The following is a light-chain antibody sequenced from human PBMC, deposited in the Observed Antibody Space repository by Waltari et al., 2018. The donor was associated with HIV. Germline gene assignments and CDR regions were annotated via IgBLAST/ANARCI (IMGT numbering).Light chain of an antibody. CDR2: GAS. V-gene: IGKV3-15*01. Sequence: EIIMTQSPATLSVTPGDRATLSCRASQSGTSNLAWYQQNPGQAPRLLIYGASTRATGVAARFSGSGSGTDFTLTISSLQSEDFALYYCQQYKSWPLTFGGGTKVEI. CDR1: QSGTSN. CDR3: QQYKSWPLT. J-gene: IGKJ4*01.